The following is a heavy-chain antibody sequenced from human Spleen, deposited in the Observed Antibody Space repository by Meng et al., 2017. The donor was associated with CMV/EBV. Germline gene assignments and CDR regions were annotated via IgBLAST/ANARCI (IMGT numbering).Heavy chain of an antibody. Sequence: SVKVSCKASGGTFSNCAISWVRQAPGQGLELMGGIIPIFGTANYAQNFQGRVTITTDESTSTAYMELSSLRSEDTAVYYCARPGIAARRTHPNYYYYGMDVWGQGTTVTVSS. CDR1: GGTFSNCA. D-gene: IGHD6-6*01. V-gene: IGHV1-69*05. CDR3: ARPGIAARRTHPNYYYYGMDV. J-gene: IGHJ6*02. CDR2: IIPIFGTA.